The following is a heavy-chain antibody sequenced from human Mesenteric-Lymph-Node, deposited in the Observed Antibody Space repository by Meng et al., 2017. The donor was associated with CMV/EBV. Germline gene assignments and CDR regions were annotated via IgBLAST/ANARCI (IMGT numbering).Heavy chain of an antibody. Sequence: SGFTFSSYAMSWVRQAPGKGLEWVSGISGSGGSTYYADSVKGRFTISRDDSKNTLYLQMNSLRAEDTAVYYCASPLWYYYDSSPLDYWGQGTLVTVSS. J-gene: IGHJ4*02. CDR2: ISGSGGST. CDR1: GFTFSSYA. V-gene: IGHV3-23*01. D-gene: IGHD3-22*01. CDR3: ASPLWYYYDSSPLDY.